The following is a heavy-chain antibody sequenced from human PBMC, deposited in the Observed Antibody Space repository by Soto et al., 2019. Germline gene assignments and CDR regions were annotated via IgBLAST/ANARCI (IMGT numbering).Heavy chain of an antibody. Sequence: VQLVESGGGLVKPGGSLRLSCAASGFTFSDYYMSWIRQAPGKGLEWVSYISSSGSTIYYADSVKGRFTISRDNAKNSLYLQMNSLRAEDTAVYYCARYCSGGSCNEGYYYYYYMDVWGKGTTVTVSS. CDR3: ARYCSGGSCNEGYYYYYYMDV. J-gene: IGHJ6*03. CDR1: GFTFSDYY. CDR2: ISSSGSTI. V-gene: IGHV3-11*01. D-gene: IGHD2-15*01.